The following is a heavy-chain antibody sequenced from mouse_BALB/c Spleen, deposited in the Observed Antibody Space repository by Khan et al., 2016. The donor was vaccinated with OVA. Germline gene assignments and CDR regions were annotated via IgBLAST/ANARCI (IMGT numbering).Heavy chain of an antibody. D-gene: IGHD2-1*01. Sequence: VELVESGTELVRPGTSVKVSCKASGYAFTNYLIEWLKQRPGQGLEWIGVIHPGSGDTNYNEKFKGKATLTADKSSSTAYMQLSSLTSDDSAVFFCARRGFGNRKDTMDYGGQGTSVTVSS. J-gene: IGHJ4*01. CDR3: ARRGFGNRKDTMDY. V-gene: IGHV1-54*01. CDR1: GYAFTNYL. CDR2: IHPGSGDT.